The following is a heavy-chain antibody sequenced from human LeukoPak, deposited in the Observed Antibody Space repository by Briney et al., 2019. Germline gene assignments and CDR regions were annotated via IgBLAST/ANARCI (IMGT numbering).Heavy chain of an antibody. Sequence: SETLSLTCTVSGGSIRSNSYYWGWIRQPPGKGLEWLGSIYYSGSIYYINPSLKSRVTISVDTSKNQFSLKLSSVTAADTAVYYCARLHYGGNYGYYYYYMDVWGKGTTVTISS. V-gene: IGHV4-39*01. CDR2: IYYSGSI. CDR3: ARLHYGGNYGYYYYYMDV. D-gene: IGHD4-23*01. J-gene: IGHJ6*03. CDR1: GGSIRSNSYY.